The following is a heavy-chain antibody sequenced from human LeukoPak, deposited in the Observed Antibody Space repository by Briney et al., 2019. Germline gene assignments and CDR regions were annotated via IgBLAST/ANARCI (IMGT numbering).Heavy chain of an antibody. CDR1: GGSISSYY. CDR3: ARGFGELSPLTSYYYMDV. D-gene: IGHD3-16*02. J-gene: IGHJ6*03. CDR2: IYTSGST. Sequence: KASETLSLTCTVSGGSISSYYWSWIRQPAGKGLEWIGRIYTSGSTNYNPSLKSRVTMSVDTSKNQFSLKLSSVTAADTAVYYCARGFGELSPLTSYYYMDVWGKGTTVTISS. V-gene: IGHV4-4*07.